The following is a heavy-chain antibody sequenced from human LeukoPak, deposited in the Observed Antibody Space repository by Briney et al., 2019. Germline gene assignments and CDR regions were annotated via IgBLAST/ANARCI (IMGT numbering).Heavy chain of an antibody. Sequence: ASVKVSCKASGYTFTGYYMHWVRQAPGQGLEWMGWINPNSGGTNYAQKFQGRVTMTRDTSISTAYMELSRLRSDDTAVYYCARDRSGWHWTYDYYYMDVWGKGTTVTVSS. V-gene: IGHV1-2*02. CDR3: ARDRSGWHWTYDYYYMDV. J-gene: IGHJ6*03. D-gene: IGHD6-19*01. CDR2: INPNSGGT. CDR1: GYTFTGYY.